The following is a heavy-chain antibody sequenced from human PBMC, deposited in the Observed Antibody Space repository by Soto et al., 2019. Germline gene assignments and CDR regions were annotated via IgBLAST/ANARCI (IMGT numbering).Heavy chain of an antibody. CDR2: IYYSGST. CDR3: ARGPPALFSTAAPFDP. V-gene: IGHV4-31*03. Sequence: SETLSLTCTVSGGSISSGGYYWSWIRQHPGKGLEWIGYIYYSGSTYYNPSLKSRVTISVDTSKNQFSLKLSSVTAADTAVYYCARGPPALFSTAAPFDPGAQGTLVTVSS. J-gene: IGHJ5*02. CDR1: GGSISSGGYY. D-gene: IGHD3-9*01.